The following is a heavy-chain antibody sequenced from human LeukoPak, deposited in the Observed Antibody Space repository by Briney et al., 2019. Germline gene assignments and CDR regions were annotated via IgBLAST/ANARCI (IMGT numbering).Heavy chain of an antibody. CDR1: GGSFSDYY. CDR2: INHGGST. J-gene: IGHJ5*02. D-gene: IGHD2-2*02. CDR3: ARGGWVVPAAINP. Sequence: PSETLSLTCAVYGGSFSDYYWTWIRQPPGKGLEWIGEINHGGSTNYNPSLKSRVTISVDTSKNQFSLKLNSVTAADTAVYYCARGGWVVPAAINPWGQGTLVTVAS. V-gene: IGHV4-34*01.